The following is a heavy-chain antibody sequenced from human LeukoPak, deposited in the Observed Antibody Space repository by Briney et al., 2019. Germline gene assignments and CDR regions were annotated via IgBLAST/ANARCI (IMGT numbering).Heavy chain of an antibody. CDR3: AGGGGVGAKF. V-gene: IGHV3-53*01. CDR1: GFTFSSYV. CDR2: SYISGNT. D-gene: IGHD1-26*01. J-gene: IGHJ4*02. Sequence: GGSLRLSCAASGFTFSSYVMHWVRQAPGKGLEWVSLSYISGNTDYADSVKGRFTISRDNSNNTLYLQMNSLRVEDTAVYYCAGGGGVGAKFWGQGTLVTVSS.